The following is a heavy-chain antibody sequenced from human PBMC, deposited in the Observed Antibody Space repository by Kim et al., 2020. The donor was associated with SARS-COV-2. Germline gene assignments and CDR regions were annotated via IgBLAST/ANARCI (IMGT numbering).Heavy chain of an antibody. CDR3: AKRLGSGSYYLPFLDY. CDR1: GFTFSSYA. V-gene: IGHV3-23*01. D-gene: IGHD3-10*01. CDR2: ISGSGGST. Sequence: GGSLRLSCAASGFTFSSYAMSWVRQAPGKGLEWVSAISGSGGSTYYADSVKGRFTISRDNSKNTLYLQMNSLRAEDTAVYYCAKRLGSGSYYLPFLDYWGQGSLVTVSS. J-gene: IGHJ4*02.